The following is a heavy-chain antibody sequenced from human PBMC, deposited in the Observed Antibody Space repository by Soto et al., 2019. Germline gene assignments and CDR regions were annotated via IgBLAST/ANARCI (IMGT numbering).Heavy chain of an antibody. CDR3: ARAWVVVTAPDY. CDR2: INAGNGNT. Sequence: QVQLVQSGAEEKKPGASVKVSCKASGYTFTSYAMHWVHHAPGQRLEWMGWINAGNGNTKYSQKLQGRVTITRDTSASTAYIEMSSLRSEDTAVYYCARAWVVVTAPDYWGQGTLVTVSS. V-gene: IGHV1-3*05. CDR1: GYTFTSYA. J-gene: IGHJ4*02. D-gene: IGHD2-21*02.